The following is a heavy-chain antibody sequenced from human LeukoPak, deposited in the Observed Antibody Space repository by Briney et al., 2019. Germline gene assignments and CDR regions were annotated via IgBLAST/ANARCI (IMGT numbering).Heavy chain of an antibody. Sequence: PSETLSLTCTVSGGSISSYYWSWIRQPPGKGLEWIGYIYYSGSTNYNPSLKSRVTISVDTSKNQFSLKLSSVTAADTAVYYCARECGGDCPDYYYYGMDVWGQGSTVTVSS. CDR3: ARECGGDCPDYYYYGMDV. CDR2: IYYSGST. D-gene: IGHD2-21*02. CDR1: GGSISSYY. J-gene: IGHJ6*02. V-gene: IGHV4-59*01.